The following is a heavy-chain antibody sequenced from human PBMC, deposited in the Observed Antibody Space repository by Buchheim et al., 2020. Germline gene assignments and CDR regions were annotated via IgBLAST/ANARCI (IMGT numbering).Heavy chain of an antibody. D-gene: IGHD2-2*01. CDR3: AKDRRYQPPYYGMDV. CDR1: GFTFSSYG. CDR2: ISYDGSNK. J-gene: IGHJ6*02. Sequence: QMQLVESGGGVVQPGRSLRLSCAASGFTFSSYGMHWVRQAPGKGLEWVAVISYDGSNKYYADSVKGRFTISRDNSKNTLYLQMNSLRAEDTAVYYCAKDRRYQPPYYGMDVWGQGTT. V-gene: IGHV3-30*18.